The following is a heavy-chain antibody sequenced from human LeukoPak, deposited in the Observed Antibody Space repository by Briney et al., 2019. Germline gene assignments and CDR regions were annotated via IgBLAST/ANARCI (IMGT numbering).Heavy chain of an antibody. V-gene: IGHV4-59*01. CDR1: GGSISSYY. D-gene: IGHD2-21*02. CDR2: IYYSGST. CDR3: ARAESPFCGGDCYSRFYSQH. J-gene: IGHJ1*01. Sequence: SETLSLTCTVSGGSISSYYWSWIRQPPGKGLEWIGYIYYSGSTNYNPSLKSRVTISVDTSKNQFSLKLSSVTAADTAVYYCARAESPFCGGDCYSRFYSQHGGRAPLVTVPS.